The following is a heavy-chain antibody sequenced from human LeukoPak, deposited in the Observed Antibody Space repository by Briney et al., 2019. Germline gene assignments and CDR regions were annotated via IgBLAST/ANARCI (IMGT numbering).Heavy chain of an antibody. CDR1: GYTFTGYY. Sequence: ASVKVSCKASGYTFTGYYMHRVRQAPGQGLEWMGWINPNSGGTNYAQKFQGRVTMTRDTSISTAYMELSRLRSDDTAVYYCARGDYYYDSSGYYLLDAFDIWGQGTMVTVSS. J-gene: IGHJ3*02. CDR3: ARGDYYYDSSGYYLLDAFDI. V-gene: IGHV1-2*02. D-gene: IGHD3-22*01. CDR2: INPNSGGT.